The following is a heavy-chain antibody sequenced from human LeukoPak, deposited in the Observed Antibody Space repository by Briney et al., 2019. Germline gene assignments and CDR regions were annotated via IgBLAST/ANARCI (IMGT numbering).Heavy chain of an antibody. CDR2: IYHSGST. J-gene: IGHJ4*02. CDR3: ARWSSGSYDGFDY. CDR1: GYSISSGYY. Sequence: SETLSHTCAVSGYSISSGYYWGWIRQPPGKGLEWIGSIYHSGSTYYNPSLKSRVTISVDTSKNQFSLKLSSVTAADTAVYYCARWSSGSYDGFDYWGQGTLVTVSS. D-gene: IGHD3-10*01. V-gene: IGHV4-38-2*01.